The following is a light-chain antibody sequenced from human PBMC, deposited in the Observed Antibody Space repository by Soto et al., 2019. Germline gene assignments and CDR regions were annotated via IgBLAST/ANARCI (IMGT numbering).Light chain of an antibody. J-gene: IGKJ3*01. V-gene: IGKV3D-20*02. CDR3: EQSYSIPRLT. CDR1: QTVSTNY. CDR2: DAS. Sequence: EIVLTQSPGTLSLSPGERATLSCRASQTVSTNYLAWYQQKPGQAPRLLIFDASTRATGIPDRFTGSGSGRDFTLTISSLQAEDFATYYCEQSYSIPRLTFGPGTRVEIK.